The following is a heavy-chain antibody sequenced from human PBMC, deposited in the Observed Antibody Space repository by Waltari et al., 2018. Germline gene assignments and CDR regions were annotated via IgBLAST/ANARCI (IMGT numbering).Heavy chain of an antibody. V-gene: IGHV4-34*01. J-gene: IGHJ4*02. CDR1: GGSFSGYY. D-gene: IGHD6-19*01. CDR3: ARERWLVPTPDY. Sequence: QVQLQQWGAGLLKPSETLSLTCAVYGGSFSGYYWSWIRQPPGKGLEWIGEINQSGSTNYNPSLKSRVTISVDTSKNQFSLKLSSVTAADTAVYYCARERWLVPTPDYWGQGTLVTVSS. CDR2: INQSGST.